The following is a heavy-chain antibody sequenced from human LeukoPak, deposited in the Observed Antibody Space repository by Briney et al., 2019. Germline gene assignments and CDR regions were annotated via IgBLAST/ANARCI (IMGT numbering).Heavy chain of an antibody. Sequence: PSETLSLTCAVSGYSISSAYYGGWIRQPPGKGLEWIGSIYHTGSTYYNAPLKSRVTISVDTSKNQVSLKLSSVTAADTAVYYCARRDSSSSDRYFDLWGRGTLVTVSS. J-gene: IGHJ2*01. CDR1: GYSISSAYY. CDR3: ARRDSSSSDRYFDL. D-gene: IGHD6-6*01. CDR2: IYHTGST. V-gene: IGHV4-38-2*01.